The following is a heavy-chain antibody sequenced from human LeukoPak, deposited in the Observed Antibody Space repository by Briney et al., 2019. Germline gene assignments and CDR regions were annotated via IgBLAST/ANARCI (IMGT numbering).Heavy chain of an antibody. CDR1: GGSISSSSYY. V-gene: IGHV4-39*07. D-gene: IGHD5-18*01. CDR3: ARVRYSYVTLYPNYYMDV. CDR2: IYYSGST. Sequence: PSETLSLTCTVSGGSISSSSYYWGWIRQPPGKGLEWIGSIYYSGSTYYNPSLKSRVTISVDTSKNQFSLKLSSVTAADTAVYYCARVRYSYVTLYPNYYMDVWGKGTTVTVSS. J-gene: IGHJ6*03.